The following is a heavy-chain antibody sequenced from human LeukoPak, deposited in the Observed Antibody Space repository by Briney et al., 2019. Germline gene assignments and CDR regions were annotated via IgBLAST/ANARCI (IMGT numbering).Heavy chain of an antibody. CDR2: IRYDGSNK. CDR1: GFTFSSYG. V-gene: IGHV3-30*02. Sequence: SGGSLRLSCAASGFTFSSYGMHWVRQAPGKGLEWVAFIRYDGSNKYYADSVKGRFTISRDNAKNSLYLQMNSLRAEDTAVYYCAKDNSFDYWGQGTLVTVSS. CDR3: AKDNSFDY. J-gene: IGHJ4*02.